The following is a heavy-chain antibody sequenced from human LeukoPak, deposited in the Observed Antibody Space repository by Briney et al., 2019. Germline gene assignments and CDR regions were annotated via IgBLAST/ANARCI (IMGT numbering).Heavy chain of an antibody. V-gene: IGHV3-23*01. CDR2: ISGSGDST. CDR1: GFTFSSYA. CDR3: AKGSRATAFDY. D-gene: IGHD1-26*01. Sequence: GGSLRLSCAASGFTFSSYAMSWVRQAPGKGLEWVSGISGSGDSTYYADSVKGRFTISRDNSKNTLYLQMNSLRAEDTAVYYRAKGSRATAFDYWGQGTLVTVSS. J-gene: IGHJ4*02.